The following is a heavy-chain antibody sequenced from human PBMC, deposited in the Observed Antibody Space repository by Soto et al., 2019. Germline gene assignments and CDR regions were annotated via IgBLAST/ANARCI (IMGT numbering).Heavy chain of an antibody. D-gene: IGHD3-16*02. Sequence: ASVKVSCKASGYTFTSYDINWVRQATGQGLEWMGWMNPNSGNTGYAQKFQGRVTMTRNTSISTAYMELSSLRSEDTAVYYCARFYKGYIWGSYRSFDYWGQGTLVTVSS. CDR3: ARFYKGYIWGSYRSFDY. J-gene: IGHJ4*02. CDR2: MNPNSGNT. V-gene: IGHV1-8*01. CDR1: GYTFTSYD.